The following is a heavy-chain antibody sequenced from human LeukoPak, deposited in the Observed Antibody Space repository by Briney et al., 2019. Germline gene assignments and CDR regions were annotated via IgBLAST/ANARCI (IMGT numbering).Heavy chain of an antibody. CDR2: ISWNSGSI. CDR1: GFTFDDYA. J-gene: IGHJ1*01. D-gene: IGHD3-22*01. CDR3: ARRNYYDSSGYYYTHEYFQH. V-gene: IGHV3-9*01. Sequence: GRSLRLSCAASGFTFDDYAMHWVRQAPGKGLEWVSGISWNSGSIGYADSVKGRFTISRDNAKNSLYLQMNSLRAEDTAVYYCARRNYYDSSGYYYTHEYFQHWGQGTLVTVSS.